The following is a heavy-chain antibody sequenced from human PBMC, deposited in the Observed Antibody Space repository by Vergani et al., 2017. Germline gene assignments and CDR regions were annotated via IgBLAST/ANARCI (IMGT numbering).Heavy chain of an antibody. D-gene: IGHD4-17*01. Sequence: QVQLQESGPGLVKPSQTLSLTCTVSGCSISSGDYHWSWIRQTPGKGLEWIGYTYYSGSTYYHPSLKSRLTISVDTSKNQFSLKLSSVTAADTAVYFCVREDYANNWFDPWGQGTLVTVSS. CDR1: GCSISSGDYH. CDR3: VREDYANNWFDP. J-gene: IGHJ5*02. V-gene: IGHV4-30-4*08. CDR2: TYYSGST.